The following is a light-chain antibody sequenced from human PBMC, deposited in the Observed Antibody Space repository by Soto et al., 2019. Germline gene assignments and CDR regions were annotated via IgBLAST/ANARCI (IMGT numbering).Light chain of an antibody. CDR2: DNN. CDR3: GTWDSSLSAVV. CDR1: SSNIGNNY. Sequence: QSVLTQPPSVSVAPGQKVTISCSGSSSNIGNNYVSWYRQLPGTAPKLLIYDNNERPSGIPDRFSGSRSGTSATLGITGLQTGDEADYYCGTWDSSLSAVVFGGGTKLTVL. J-gene: IGLJ2*01. V-gene: IGLV1-51*01.